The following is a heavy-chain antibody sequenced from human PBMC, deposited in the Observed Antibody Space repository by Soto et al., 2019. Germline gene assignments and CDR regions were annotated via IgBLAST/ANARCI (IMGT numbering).Heavy chain of an antibody. D-gene: IGHD6-19*01. CDR2: ISGSGGST. CDR3: AKDRVRRVAGEYYFDY. CDR1: GFTFSSYA. V-gene: IGHV3-23*04. J-gene: IGHJ4*02. Sequence: EVQLVESGGGLVQPGGSLRLSCAASGFTFSSYAMSWVRQAPGKGLEWVSAISGSGGSTYYADSVKGRFTISRDNSKNTLYLQMNSLRAEDTAVYYCAKDRVRRVAGEYYFDYWGQGTLVTVSS.